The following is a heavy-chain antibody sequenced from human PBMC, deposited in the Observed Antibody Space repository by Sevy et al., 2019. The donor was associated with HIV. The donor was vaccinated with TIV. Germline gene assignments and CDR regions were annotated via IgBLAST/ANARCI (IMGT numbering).Heavy chain of an antibody. J-gene: IGHJ1*01. Sequence: GGSLRLSCAASGFSFTNAWRRWVRQAPGGGLEWVGRIKSNHEGGKAEYAETMRGRSTISGDGSQNTLFLQLSSLKIADTAGYYFTTDAGMTPWHALQHWGPGTLVTVSS. D-gene: IGHD1-20*01. CDR1: GFSFTNAW. CDR2: IKSNHEGGKA. CDR3: TTDAGMTPWHALQH. V-gene: IGHV3-15*01.